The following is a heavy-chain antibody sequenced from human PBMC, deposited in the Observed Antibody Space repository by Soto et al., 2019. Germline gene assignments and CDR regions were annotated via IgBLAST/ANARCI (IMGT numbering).Heavy chain of an antibody. J-gene: IGHJ4*02. CDR1: GFTFSNYA. CDR2: ISGSGGST. V-gene: IGHV3-23*01. Sequence: GGSLRLSCAASGFTFSNYAMTWVRQAPGKGLEWVSAISGSGGSTFYADSVKGRFTISRDNSKNTLYLQMNSLRAEDTAVYYCAKGSGGDGGRGRKGLWSYDSSGYTLDYWGQGTLVTVSS. CDR3: AKGSGGDGGRGRKGLWSYDSSGYTLDY. D-gene: IGHD3-22*01.